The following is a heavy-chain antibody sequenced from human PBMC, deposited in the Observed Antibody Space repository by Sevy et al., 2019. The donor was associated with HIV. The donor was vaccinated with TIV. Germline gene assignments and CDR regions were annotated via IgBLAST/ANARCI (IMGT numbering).Heavy chain of an antibody. D-gene: IGHD1-1*01. CDR2: IWYDGRTE. J-gene: IGHJ5*01. V-gene: IGHV3-33*01. Sequence: GGSLRLSCVASGFTFRSFSMHWVRQAPGKGLEWVAAIWYDGRTERYADSVQGRFTISRDNSKKTLYLQMNSLRDEDTAIYYCARNAARVIVPTAGFDSWGQGTLVTVSS. CDR1: GFTFRSFS. CDR3: ARNAARVIVPTAGFDS.